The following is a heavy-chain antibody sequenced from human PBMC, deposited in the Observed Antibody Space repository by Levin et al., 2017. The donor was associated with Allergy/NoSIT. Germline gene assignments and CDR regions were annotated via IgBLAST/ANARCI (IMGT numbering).Heavy chain of an antibody. CDR2: ISGSGGSGDST. V-gene: IGHV3-23*01. D-gene: IGHD1/OR15-1a*01. Sequence: GESLKISCAASGFTFSIYAMSWVRQTPGKGLEWVSTISGSGGSGDSTYYADSVKGRFAISRDNSKHTLYLQMNSLRAEDTAIYYCAKAYYNWNNGEVFDYWGQGTLVTVSS. J-gene: IGHJ4*02. CDR1: GFTFSIYA. CDR3: AKAYYNWNNGEVFDY.